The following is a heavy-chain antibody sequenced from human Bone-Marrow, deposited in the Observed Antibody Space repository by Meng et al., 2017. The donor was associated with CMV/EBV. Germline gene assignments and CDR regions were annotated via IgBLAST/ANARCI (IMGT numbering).Heavy chain of an antibody. Sequence: GESLKISCAASGFTFSNAWMSWVRQAPGKGLEWVGRIKSKTDGGTTDYAAPVKGRFTISRDDSKNTLYLQMNSLKTEDTAVYYCTTHYDFWSGYWAWYYYYGMDVWGQGTTVTVPS. CDR2: IKSKTDGGTT. D-gene: IGHD3-3*01. CDR1: GFTFSNAW. CDR3: TTHYDFWSGYWAWYYYYGMDV. J-gene: IGHJ6*02. V-gene: IGHV3-15*01.